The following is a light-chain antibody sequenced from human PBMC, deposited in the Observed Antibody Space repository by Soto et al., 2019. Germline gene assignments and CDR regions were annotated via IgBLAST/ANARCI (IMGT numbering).Light chain of an antibody. V-gene: IGLV2-14*01. CDR1: SSDVGAYKF. J-gene: IGLJ3*02. CDR2: EII. Sequence: QSALTQPASVSGSPGQSITISCTGTSSDVGAYKFVSWYQQHPGQAPKLIIYEIINRPSGISDRFSGSKSGNTASLTISGLQAEDEADYYCSSKISTKFWVFGGGTKLTVL. CDR3: SSKISTKFWV.